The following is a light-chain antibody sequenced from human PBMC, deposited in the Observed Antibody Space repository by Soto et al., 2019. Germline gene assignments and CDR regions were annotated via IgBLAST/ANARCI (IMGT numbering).Light chain of an antibody. CDR1: SSDVGGYNY. V-gene: IGLV2-11*01. CDR2: DVS. J-gene: IGLJ1*01. CDR3: CSFAGNYIYV. Sequence: QSALTQPRSVSGSPGQSVTISCTGSSSDVGGYNYVSWYLQHPGKAPKVMIYDVSKRPSGVPDRFSSSKSGNTASLTISGLQSEDEADYYCCSFAGNYIYVFGTGTKVTVL.